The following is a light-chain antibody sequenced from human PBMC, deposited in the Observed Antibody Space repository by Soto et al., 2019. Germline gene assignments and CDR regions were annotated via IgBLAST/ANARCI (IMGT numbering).Light chain of an antibody. CDR1: QSVSSSY. Sequence: EIVLTQSPGTLSLSPGERATLSCRASQSVSSSYLAWYQQKPGQAPRLLIYGASSRATGIPDRFSGSGSGTDFTLTINRLQHEDFATYYCQQTYNLPRTFGQGTKVDLK. J-gene: IGKJ1*01. V-gene: IGKV3-20*01. CDR2: GAS. CDR3: QQTYNLPRT.